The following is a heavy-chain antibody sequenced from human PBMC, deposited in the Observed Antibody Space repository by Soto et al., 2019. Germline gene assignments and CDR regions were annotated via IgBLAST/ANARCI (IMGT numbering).Heavy chain of an antibody. V-gene: IGHV3-33*01. J-gene: IGHJ6*02. CDR2: IWYDGSNK. CDR1: GFTFSSYG. D-gene: IGHD6-19*01. CDR3: ARDPEQWLVLGYYYGMDV. Sequence: GGSLRLSCAASGFTFSSYGMHWVRQAPGKGLEWVAVIWYDGSNKYYADSVKGRFTISRDNSKNTLYLQMNSLRAEDTAVYYCARDPEQWLVLGYYYGMDVWGQGTTVTVSS.